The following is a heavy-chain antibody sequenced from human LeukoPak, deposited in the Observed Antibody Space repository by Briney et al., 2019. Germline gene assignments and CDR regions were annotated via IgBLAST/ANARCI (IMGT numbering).Heavy chain of an antibody. CDR3: ARGGYDYVWGTPRRVRG. D-gene: IGHD3-16*01. V-gene: IGHV4-61*02. Sequence: SETLSLTCTVSGGSISSSSYYWSWIRQPAGKGLEWIGRIYTSGSTNYNPSLKSRVTMSVDTSKNQFSLKLSSVTAADTAVYYCARGGYDYVWGTPRRVRGWGQGTLVTVSS. CDR2: IYTSGST. CDR1: GGSISSSSYY. J-gene: IGHJ4*02.